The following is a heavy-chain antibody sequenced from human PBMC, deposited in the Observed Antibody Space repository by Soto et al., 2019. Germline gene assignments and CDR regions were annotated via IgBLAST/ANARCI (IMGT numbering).Heavy chain of an antibody. CDR2: IYYSGST. CDR1: GGSISSYY. V-gene: IGHV4-59*01. Sequence: QVQLQESGPGLVKPSETLSLTCTVSGGSISSYYWSWIRQPPGKGLEWIGYIYYSGSTNYNPSLKSRVTISVDTSKNQFSLKLSSVTAADTAVYYCARGVVPAAISWFAPWGQGTLVTVSS. J-gene: IGHJ5*02. CDR3: ARGVVPAAISWFAP. D-gene: IGHD2-2*01.